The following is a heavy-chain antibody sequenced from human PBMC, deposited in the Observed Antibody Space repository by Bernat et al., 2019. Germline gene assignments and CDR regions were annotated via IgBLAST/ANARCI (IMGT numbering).Heavy chain of an antibody. CDR2: IYPGDSDT. CDR3: ARRGYCSSTSCYAFDY. CDR1: GYSFTSYW. V-gene: IGHV5-51*01. D-gene: IGHD2-2*01. Sequence: EVQLVQSGAEVKKPGESLKISCKGSGYSFTSYWIGWVRQMPGKGLEWMGIIYPGDSDTRYSPSFQGQVTISVDKSISTAYLQWSSLKASDTAMYYCARRGYCSSTSCYAFDYWGQGTLVSVSS. J-gene: IGHJ4*02.